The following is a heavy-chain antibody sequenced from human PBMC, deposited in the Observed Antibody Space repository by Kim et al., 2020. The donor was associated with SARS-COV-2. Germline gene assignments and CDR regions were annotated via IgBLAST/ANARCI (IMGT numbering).Heavy chain of an antibody. V-gene: IGHV1-18*01. CDR2: ISAYTANT. J-gene: IGHJ4*02. Sequence: ASVKVSCKASGYTFSSYGLAWVRQAPGQGLEWMGWISAYTANTHYSQKFQGRVTMTTDTSTNTVYMELRSLRSDDTAVYYCAGDYYDSSGYYKYPYYWGQ. CDR1: GYTFSSYG. CDR3: AGDYYDSSGYYKYPYY. D-gene: IGHD3-22*01.